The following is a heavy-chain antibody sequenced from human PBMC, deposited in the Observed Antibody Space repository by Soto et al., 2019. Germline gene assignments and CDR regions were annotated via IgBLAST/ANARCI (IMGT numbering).Heavy chain of an antibody. CDR3: ARRDTGNPHLFDP. V-gene: IGHV4-34*01. J-gene: IGHJ5*02. Sequence: PSETLSLTCGVYGGSFSGYYWIWVRQPPGKRLEWIGEIYPSGDTKYNPSLGSRVTIFVDASKNQFSLRLSSVTAADTAVYYCARRDTGNPHLFDPWGQGTLVTVSS. CDR2: IYPSGDT. D-gene: IGHD1-26*01. CDR1: GGSFSGYY.